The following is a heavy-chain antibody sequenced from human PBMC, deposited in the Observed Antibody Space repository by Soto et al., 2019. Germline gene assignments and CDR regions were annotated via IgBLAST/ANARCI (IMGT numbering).Heavy chain of an antibody. D-gene: IGHD6-19*01. J-gene: IGHJ4*02. Sequence: PGGSLRLSCAASGFTFSSYAMHWVRQAPGKGLEWVAVISYDGSNKYYADSVKGRFTISRDNSKNTLYLQMNSLRAEDTAVYYCARPESAPIAVAGIDYWGQGTLVTVSS. CDR1: GFTFSSYA. CDR2: ISYDGSNK. CDR3: ARPESAPIAVAGIDY. V-gene: IGHV3-30-3*01.